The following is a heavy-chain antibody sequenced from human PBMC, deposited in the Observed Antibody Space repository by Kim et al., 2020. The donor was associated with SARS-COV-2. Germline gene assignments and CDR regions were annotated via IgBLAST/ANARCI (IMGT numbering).Heavy chain of an antibody. CDR2: ISGSGGIT. J-gene: IGHJ4*02. V-gene: IGHV3-23*01. Sequence: GGSLRLSCAASRFAFSSYPMTWVRQPLGKGLEWVSAISGSGGITFYADSVKGRFTISRDNSKNTLYLQMNSLRAEDTALYFCAKDNLVSAGAPEFWGQGTLVTVSS. D-gene: IGHD7-27*01. CDR1: RFAFSSYP. CDR3: AKDNLVSAGAPEF.